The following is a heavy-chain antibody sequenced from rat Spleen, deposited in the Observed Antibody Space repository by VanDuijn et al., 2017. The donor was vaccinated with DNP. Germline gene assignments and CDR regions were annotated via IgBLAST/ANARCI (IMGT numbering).Heavy chain of an antibody. Sequence: EVQLVESGGGPVQPGRSLKLSCVASGFIFSNYWTTWIRQAPGTGLEWVAYITNTGDRPYYSSSVTGRFSISRDNAKTTLYLQMESMRSEDRATYYCEKMVKNVMSAGGQGASVTVSS. V-gene: IGHV5-31*01. CDR3: EKMVKNVMSA. CDR1: GFIFSNYW. J-gene: IGHJ4*01. CDR2: ITNTGDRP. D-gene: IGHD1-12*03.